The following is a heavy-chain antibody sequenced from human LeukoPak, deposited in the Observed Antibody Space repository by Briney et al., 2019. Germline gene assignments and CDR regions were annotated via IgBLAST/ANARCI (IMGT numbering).Heavy chain of an antibody. D-gene: IGHD2-2*01. Sequence: GSLRLSCAASGFTFSSYLMSWVRQAPGEGLEWVANIKQDGSEKYYVDSVKGRFTISRDNAKNSLYLQMNSLRAEDTAVYYCARASTLDYWGQGTLVTVSS. CDR1: GFTFSSYL. CDR2: IKQDGSEK. CDR3: ARASTLDY. V-gene: IGHV3-7*01. J-gene: IGHJ4*02.